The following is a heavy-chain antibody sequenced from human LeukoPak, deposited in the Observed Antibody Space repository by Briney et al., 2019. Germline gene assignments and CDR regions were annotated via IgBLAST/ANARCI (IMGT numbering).Heavy chain of an antibody. Sequence: GESLKISCKGSGYSFTNYWIAWVRQMPGKGLEWMGIIYLGDSEPKYSPSFQGQVTISADKSISTAYLQWSGLKASDTAMYYCARRFARGTYYFDYWGQGTLVTVSS. D-gene: IGHD3-10*01. CDR1: GYSFTNYW. CDR2: IYLGDSEP. J-gene: IGHJ4*02. CDR3: ARRFARGTYYFDY. V-gene: IGHV5-51*01.